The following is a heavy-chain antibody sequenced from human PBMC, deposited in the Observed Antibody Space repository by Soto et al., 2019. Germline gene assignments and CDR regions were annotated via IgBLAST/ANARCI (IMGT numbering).Heavy chain of an antibody. Sequence: ASVKVSCKASGYTFTSYGISWVRQAPGQGLEWMGWISAYNGNTNYAQKLQGRVTMTTDTSTSTAYMELRSLRSDDTAVYYCARDQGILTGYDYFVYWGQGTLVTVSS. D-gene: IGHD3-9*01. V-gene: IGHV1-18*04. CDR3: ARDQGILTGYDYFVY. J-gene: IGHJ4*02. CDR1: GYTFTSYG. CDR2: ISAYNGNT.